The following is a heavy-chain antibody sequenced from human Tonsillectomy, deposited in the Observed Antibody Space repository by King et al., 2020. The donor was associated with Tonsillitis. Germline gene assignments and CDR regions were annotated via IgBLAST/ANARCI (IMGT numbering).Heavy chain of an antibody. D-gene: IGHD6-13*01. J-gene: IGHJ4*02. Sequence: VQLVESGGGLVQPGRSLRLSCAASGFTFDDYAMHWVRQAPGKGLEWVSGMSWNSGTIGYADSVKGRFTITRDNAKNPLYLQMNSLGTEDTGLYYCAKAQAAAGRFPTDYWRQGTLVTVSS. V-gene: IGHV3-9*01. CDR2: MSWNSGTI. CDR3: AKAQAAAGRFPTDY. CDR1: GFTFDDYA.